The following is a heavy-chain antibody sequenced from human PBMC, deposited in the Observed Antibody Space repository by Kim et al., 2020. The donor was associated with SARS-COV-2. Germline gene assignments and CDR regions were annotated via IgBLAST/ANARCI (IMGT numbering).Heavy chain of an antibody. V-gene: IGHV4-4*02. J-gene: IGHJ4*02. CDR3: AREGDGTGIAVAGTLDY. CDR1: GGSISSSNW. CDR2: IYHSGST. D-gene: IGHD6-19*01. Sequence: SETLSLTCAVSGGSISSSNWWSWVRQPPGKGLEWIGEIYHSGSTNYNPSLKSRVTISVDKSKNQFSLKLSSVTAADTAVYYCAREGDGTGIAVAGTLDYWGQGTLVTVSS.